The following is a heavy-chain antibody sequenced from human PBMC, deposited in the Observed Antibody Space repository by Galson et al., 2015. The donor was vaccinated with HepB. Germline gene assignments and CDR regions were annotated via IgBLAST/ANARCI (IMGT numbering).Heavy chain of an antibody. J-gene: IGHJ4*02. V-gene: IGHV3-23*01. Sequence: SLRLSCAASGFTFSSYAMSWVRQAPGKGLEWVSAISGSGGSTYYADSVKGRFTISRDNSKNTLYLQMNSLRAEDTAVYYCAKGSYDSSGYWNYWGQGTLVTVSS. CDR2: ISGSGGST. CDR1: GFTFSSYA. D-gene: IGHD3-22*01. CDR3: AKGSYDSSGYWNY.